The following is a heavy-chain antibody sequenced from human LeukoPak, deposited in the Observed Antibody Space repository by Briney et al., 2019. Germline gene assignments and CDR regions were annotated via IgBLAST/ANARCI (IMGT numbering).Heavy chain of an antibody. J-gene: IGHJ1*01. CDR1: GFTFSSYG. Sequence: PGGSLRLSCAASGFTFSSYGMSWVRQAPGKGLEWVSGISGSGDSTYYADSVKGRFTISRDNSKNTLYLQMNSLRAEDTAVYYCAKDSIAVAGTLWEYFQHWGQGTLVTVSS. D-gene: IGHD6-19*01. CDR2: ISGSGDST. CDR3: AKDSIAVAGTLWEYFQH. V-gene: IGHV3-23*01.